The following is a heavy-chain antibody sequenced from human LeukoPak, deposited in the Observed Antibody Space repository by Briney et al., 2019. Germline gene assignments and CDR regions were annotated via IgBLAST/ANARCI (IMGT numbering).Heavy chain of an antibody. J-gene: IGHJ4*02. CDR3: AREAQRGYYFDY. CDR2: ISYDGSNK. V-gene: IGHV3-30*03. Sequence: GGSLRLSCAASGFTFSSYGMHWVRQAPGKGLEWVAVISYDGSNKYYADSVKGRFTISRDNSKNTLYLQMNSLRAEDTAVYYCAREAQRGYYFDYWGQGTLVTVSS. D-gene: IGHD1-1*01. CDR1: GFTFSSYG.